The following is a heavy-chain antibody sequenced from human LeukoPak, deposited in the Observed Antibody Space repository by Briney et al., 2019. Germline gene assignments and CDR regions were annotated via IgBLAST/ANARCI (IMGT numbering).Heavy chain of an antibody. D-gene: IGHD2-2*01. CDR1: GYTLTDYY. J-gene: IGHJ5*02. Sequence: SVKVPCTASGYTLTDYYMHWVRQAPGQGLEWMGGIIPIFGTANYAQKFQGRVTITADESTSTAYMELSSLRSEDTAVYYCARVVPADENWFDPWGQGTLVTVSS. V-gene: IGHV1-69*13. CDR3: ARVVPADENWFDP. CDR2: IIPIFGTA.